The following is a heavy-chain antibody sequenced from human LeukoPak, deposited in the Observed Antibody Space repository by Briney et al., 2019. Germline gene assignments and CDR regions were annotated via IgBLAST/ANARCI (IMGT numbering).Heavy chain of an antibody. CDR1: GGSISSYY. CDR3: ARGESGNYLYFDY. D-gene: IGHD1-26*01. CDR2: IYYSGST. V-gene: IGHV4-59*08. Sequence: SETLSLTCTVSGGSISSYYWSWIRQPPGKGLEWIGYIYYSGSTNYNPSLKSRVTISVDTSKTQFSLKLSSVTAADTAMYYCARGESGNYLYFDYWGQGTLATVSS. J-gene: IGHJ4*02.